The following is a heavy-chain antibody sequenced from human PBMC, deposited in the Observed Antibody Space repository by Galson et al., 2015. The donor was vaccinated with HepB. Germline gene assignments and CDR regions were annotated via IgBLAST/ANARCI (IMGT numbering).Heavy chain of an antibody. CDR1: GFTFSSYW. CDR3: ARVAPIGGMVYAIVYYYYGMDV. J-gene: IGHJ6*02. Sequence: SLRLSCAASGFTFSSYWMSWVRQAPGKGLEWVANIKQDGSEKYYVDSVKGRFTISRDNAKNSLYLQMNSLRAEDTAVYYCARVAPIGGMVYAIVYYYYGMDVWGQGTTVTVSS. CDR2: IKQDGSEK. V-gene: IGHV3-7*03. D-gene: IGHD2-8*01.